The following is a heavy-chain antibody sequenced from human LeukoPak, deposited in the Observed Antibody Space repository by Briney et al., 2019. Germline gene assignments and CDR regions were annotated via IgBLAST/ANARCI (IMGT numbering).Heavy chain of an antibody. V-gene: IGHV1-69*13. CDR3: ARAGSPNYYYYYYMDV. D-gene: IGHD1-14*01. CDR2: IIPIFGTA. CDR1: GGTFSSYA. Sequence: SVKVSXKASGGTFSSYAISWVRQAPGQGLEWMGGIIPIFGTANYAQKFQGRVTITADESTSTAYMELSSLRSEDTAVYYCARAGSPNYYYYYYMDVWGKGTTVTVSS. J-gene: IGHJ6*03.